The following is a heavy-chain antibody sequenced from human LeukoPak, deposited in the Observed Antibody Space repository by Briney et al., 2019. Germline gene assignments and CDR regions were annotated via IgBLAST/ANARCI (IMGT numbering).Heavy chain of an antibody. CDR3: ARDRVGATPFSFDY. V-gene: IGHV3-11*06. CDR1: GFTFSDYY. CDR2: ITSSSSYT. Sequence: PGGSWRLSCAASGFTFSDYYMEWIRQAPGKGLEWVSYITSSSSYTNYADSVKGRFTISRDNAKNSLYLQMNSLRAEDTAVYYCARDRVGATPFSFDYWGQGTLVTVSS. J-gene: IGHJ4*02. D-gene: IGHD1-26*01.